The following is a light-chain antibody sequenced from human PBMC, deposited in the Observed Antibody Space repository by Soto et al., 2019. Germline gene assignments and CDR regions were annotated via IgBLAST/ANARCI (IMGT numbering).Light chain of an antibody. Sequence: QSVLTQPPSASGTPGQRVTISCSGSSSNIGSNTVNWYQQLPGTAPKLLIYYNNQRPSGVPDRFSGSKSGTSASLAISGLQSEDEADYYCAAWDDSLNGDVFGTGTKVTVL. V-gene: IGLV1-44*01. CDR2: YNN. CDR3: AAWDDSLNGDV. J-gene: IGLJ1*01. CDR1: SSNIGSNT.